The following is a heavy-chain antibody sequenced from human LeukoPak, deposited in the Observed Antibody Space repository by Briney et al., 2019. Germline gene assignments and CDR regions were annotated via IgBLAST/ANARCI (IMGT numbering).Heavy chain of an antibody. CDR2: INSDGSST. J-gene: IGHJ3*02. Sequence: GGSLRLSCAASGFTFSSYWMHWVRQAPGKGLVWVSRINSDGSSTSYADSVKGRFTISRDNAKNTLYLQMNSLRAEDTAVYYCARAGASYYYDSSGYYYPNDAFDIWGQGQWSPSLQ. D-gene: IGHD3-22*01. V-gene: IGHV3-74*01. CDR1: GFTFSSYW. CDR3: ARAGASYYYDSSGYYYPNDAFDI.